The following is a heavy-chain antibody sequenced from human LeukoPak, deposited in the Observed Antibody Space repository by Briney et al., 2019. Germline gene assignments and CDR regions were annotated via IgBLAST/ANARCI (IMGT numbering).Heavy chain of an antibody. V-gene: IGHV3-23*01. Sequence: PGGSLRLSCAASGFTFSSYAMSWVRQAPGKGLEWVSAISGSGGSTYYADSVKGRFTMSRDNSRNTLDLQMNSLRVEDTAVYFCARDRRRLRGMNGDGDAFDIWGQGTMVTVSS. CDR2: ISGSGGST. J-gene: IGHJ3*02. CDR3: ARDRRRLRGMNGDGDAFDI. D-gene: IGHD1-1*01. CDR1: GFTFSSYA.